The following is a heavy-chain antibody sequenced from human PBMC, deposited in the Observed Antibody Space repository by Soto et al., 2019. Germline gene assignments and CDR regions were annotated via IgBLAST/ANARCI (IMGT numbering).Heavy chain of an antibody. CDR3: ARAPYPYMVATWFDP. J-gene: IGHJ5*02. V-gene: IGHV1-2*02. CDR2: INPNSGGT. D-gene: IGHD5-12*01. Sequence: QVQLVQSGAEVKKPGASVKVSCKASGYTFTGYYMHWVRQAPGQGLEWMGWINPNSGGTNYAQKFRGRVTMTRDTSISTAYMELSRLRSDDTAVYYCARAPYPYMVATWFDPWGQGTLVTVSS. CDR1: GYTFTGYY.